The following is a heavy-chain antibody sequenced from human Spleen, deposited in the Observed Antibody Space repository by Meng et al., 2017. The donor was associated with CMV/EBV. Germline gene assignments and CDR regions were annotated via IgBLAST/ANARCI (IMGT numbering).Heavy chain of an antibody. CDR3: ARDGKTSWSYFYGMDV. Sequence: GSLRLSCTVSTGYIKSFYWSWIRQPPGKGLEWIGEINHGGSTNYNPFLKSRITISVDTSKNQFSLSLRSVTSADTAVYYCARDGKTSWSYFYGMDVWGQGTTVTVSS. CDR1: TGYIKSFY. CDR2: INHGGST. D-gene: IGHD2-2*01. J-gene: IGHJ6*02. V-gene: IGHV4-34*01.